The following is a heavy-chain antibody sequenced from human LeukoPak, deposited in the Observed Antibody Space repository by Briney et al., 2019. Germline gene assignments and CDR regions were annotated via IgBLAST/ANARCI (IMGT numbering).Heavy chain of an antibody. CDR2: INAGNGNT. Sequence: ASVKVSCKASGYTFTSYAMHWVRLAPGQRLEWMGWINAGNGNTKYSQKFQGRVTITRDTSASTAYMELSSLRSEDTAVYYCARVQSPYCSSTSCYGGYFDYWGQGTLVTVSS. J-gene: IGHJ4*02. V-gene: IGHV1-3*01. CDR3: ARVQSPYCSSTSCYGGYFDY. D-gene: IGHD2-2*01. CDR1: GYTFTSYA.